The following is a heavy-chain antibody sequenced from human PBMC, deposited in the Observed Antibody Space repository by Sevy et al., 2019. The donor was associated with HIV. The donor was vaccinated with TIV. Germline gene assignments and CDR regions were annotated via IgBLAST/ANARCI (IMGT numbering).Heavy chain of an antibody. V-gene: IGHV3-11*01. CDR1: GFTFSDYY. Sequence: GGSLRLSCAASGFTFSDYYMSWIRQAPGKGLEWVSYISSSGSTIYYADSVKGRFTISRDNAKNSLYLQMNSLRAEDPAVYYCATTHDIVVVPAAIPVGWFDPWGQGTLVTVSS. J-gene: IGHJ5*02. CDR2: ISSSGSTI. D-gene: IGHD2-2*02. CDR3: ATTHDIVVVPAAIPVGWFDP.